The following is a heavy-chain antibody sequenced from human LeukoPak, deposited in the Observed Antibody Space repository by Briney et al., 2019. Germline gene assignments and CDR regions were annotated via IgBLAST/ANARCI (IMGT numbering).Heavy chain of an antibody. CDR1: GGSISSYY. V-gene: IGHV4-59*01. D-gene: IGHD3-3*01. CDR2: IYYSGST. CDR3: ARAGQSGYYPFFDY. J-gene: IGHJ4*02. Sequence: SETLSLTCTVSGGSISSYYWSWIRQPPGKGLEWIGYIYYSGSTNYNPSLKSRVTISVDTSKNQFSLKLSSVTAADTAVYYCARAGQSGYYPFFDYWGQGTLVTVPS.